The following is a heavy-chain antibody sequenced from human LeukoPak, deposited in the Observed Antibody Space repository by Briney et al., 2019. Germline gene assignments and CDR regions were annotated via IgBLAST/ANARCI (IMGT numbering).Heavy chain of an antibody. CDR3: AKAIRGYSSSWTLDY. Sequence: GGSLRLSCAASGFTFSSYAMSWVRQAPGKGLEWVSVISGSAGSTYYADSVKGRFTISRDNSKNTLYLQMNSLRAEDTAVYYCAKAIRGYSSSWTLDYWGQGTLVTVSP. CDR1: GFTFSSYA. CDR2: ISGSAGST. D-gene: IGHD6-13*01. V-gene: IGHV3-23*01. J-gene: IGHJ4*02.